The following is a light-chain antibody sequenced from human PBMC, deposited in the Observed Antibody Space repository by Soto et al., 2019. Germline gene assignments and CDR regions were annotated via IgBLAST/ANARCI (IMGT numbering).Light chain of an antibody. CDR1: QVISTS. V-gene: IGKV1-9*01. Sequence: TQSPAFLSPPIGESATITCRASQVISTSLAWYQVKPGKAPKLLIYAASTLESGVPSRFSATVSGTEFSLTITSLQPEDFATYYCQQLFDSPITFGQGTRLEIK. CDR3: QQLFDSPIT. J-gene: IGKJ5*01. CDR2: AAS.